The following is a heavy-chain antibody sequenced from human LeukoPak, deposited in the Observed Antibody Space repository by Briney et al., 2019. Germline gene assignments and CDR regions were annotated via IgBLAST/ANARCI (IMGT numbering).Heavy chain of an antibody. D-gene: IGHD1-26*01. V-gene: IGHV3-30-3*01. Sequence: GGSLRLSCAASGFTFSSYAMHWVRQAPDKGLEWVAVISYDGSNKYYADSVKGRFTISRDNSKNTLYLQMNSLRAEDMAVYCCARDRDSGSYYDYWGQGTLVTVSS. CDR1: GFTFSSYA. J-gene: IGHJ4*02. CDR2: ISYDGSNK. CDR3: ARDRDSGSYYDY.